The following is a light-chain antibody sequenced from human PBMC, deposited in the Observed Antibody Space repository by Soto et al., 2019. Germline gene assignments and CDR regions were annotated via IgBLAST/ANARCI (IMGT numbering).Light chain of an antibody. CDR3: SSYTTSSTLVV. CDR2: DVN. CDR1: NIDDDPFNS. J-gene: IGLJ2*01. V-gene: IGLV2-14*03. Sequence: QSVLTQPASASGSPGESITISCTATNIDDDPFNSVSWYQQHPGKAPKLMLYDVNTRPSRVSDRFSGSKSGNTASLTISGLQAEDEADYYCSSYTTSSTLVVFGGGTKVTVL.